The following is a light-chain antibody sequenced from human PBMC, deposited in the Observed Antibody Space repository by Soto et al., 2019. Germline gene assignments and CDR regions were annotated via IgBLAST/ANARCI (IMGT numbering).Light chain of an antibody. CDR3: QQSHSTPLT. Sequence: DIPMTQSPSSLSASVGDRVTITCRASQSISSYLNWYQQKPGKAPKVLISGASSLQSGVPLRFSGSGSGTDFTLTISSLQSEDFASYYCQQSHSTPLTCGGGTKVEIK. V-gene: IGKV1-39*01. CDR2: GAS. J-gene: IGKJ4*01. CDR1: QSISSY.